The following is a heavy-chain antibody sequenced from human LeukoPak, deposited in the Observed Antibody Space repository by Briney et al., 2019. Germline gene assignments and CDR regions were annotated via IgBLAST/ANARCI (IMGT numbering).Heavy chain of an antibody. J-gene: IGHJ6*03. CDR3: ARDVRSLITIFNYYMDV. D-gene: IGHD3-3*01. V-gene: IGHV4-39*07. CDR1: GGSISSSSYY. CDR2: IYYSGST. Sequence: SETLSLTCTVSGGSISSSSYYWGWIRQPPGKGLEWIGSIYYSGSTYYNPSLKSRVTISVDTSKNQFSLQLNSVTPEDTAVYYCARDVRSLITIFNYYMDVWGKGTTVTVSS.